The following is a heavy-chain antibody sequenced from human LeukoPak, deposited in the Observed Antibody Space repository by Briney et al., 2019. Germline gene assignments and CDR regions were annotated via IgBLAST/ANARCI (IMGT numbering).Heavy chain of an antibody. Sequence: ASVKVSCKVSGYTLTELSMHWVRQAPGKGLECMGGFDPEQATTIYAQNFQGRLTMTEEISTDTVYMELSSLTSEDTAVYYCATRSGDFWSGFENWGQGTLVTVSS. CDR2: FDPEQATT. CDR3: ATRSGDFWSGFEN. CDR1: GYTLTELS. V-gene: IGHV1-24*01. J-gene: IGHJ4*02. D-gene: IGHD3-3*01.